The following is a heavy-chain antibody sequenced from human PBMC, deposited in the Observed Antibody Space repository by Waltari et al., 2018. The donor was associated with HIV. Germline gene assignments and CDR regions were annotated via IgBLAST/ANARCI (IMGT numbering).Heavy chain of an antibody. CDR1: GDSIDGSVFH. V-gene: IGHV4-39*01. CDR3: ARHGTTANFAF. D-gene: IGHD4-17*01. J-gene: IGHJ4*02. Sequence: QVQLQESGPGLVKPSETLSLTCSVSGDSIDGSVFHWGWIRQSPGKGLEWIGSLYYSGTTVFHPSLHSRVTISVDASKNRFSLNLSSVTAADTAVYYCARHGTTANFAFWGQGTLVTVSS. CDR2: LYYSGTT.